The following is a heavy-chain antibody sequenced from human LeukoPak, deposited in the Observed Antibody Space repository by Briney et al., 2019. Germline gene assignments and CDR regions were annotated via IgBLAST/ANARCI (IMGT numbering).Heavy chain of an antibody. CDR1: GFTFGDNA. CDR3: SKWVRFGEFYDY. V-gene: IGHV3-49*04. CDR2: IRSKAYGGTT. D-gene: IGHD3-10*01. Sequence: GGSLRLSCTASGFTFGDNAMSWVRQAPGKGLEWVGFIRSKAYGGTTEYAASVKGRFTISRDDSKSIAYLQMNSLKTEDTAVYYCSKWVRFGEFYDYWGQGTLVTVSS. J-gene: IGHJ4*02.